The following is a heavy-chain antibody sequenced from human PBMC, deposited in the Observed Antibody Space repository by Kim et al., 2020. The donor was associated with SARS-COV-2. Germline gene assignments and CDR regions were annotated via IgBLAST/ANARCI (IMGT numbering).Heavy chain of an antibody. Sequence: SETLSLTCSVSGGSLSSGSYYWTWIRQSPGRGLEWIGYIYYSGSTNYNPSLKSRVTISVDTSKNQFSLKLSSVTAADTAMYYCARHVTMLRVIPVSDYYARDVWRRGTTVGVCS. CDR3: ARHVTMLRVIPVSDYYARDV. V-gene: IGHV4-61*01. J-gene: IGHJ6*02. D-gene: IGHD3-10*01. CDR2: IYYSGST. CDR1: GGSLSSGSYY.